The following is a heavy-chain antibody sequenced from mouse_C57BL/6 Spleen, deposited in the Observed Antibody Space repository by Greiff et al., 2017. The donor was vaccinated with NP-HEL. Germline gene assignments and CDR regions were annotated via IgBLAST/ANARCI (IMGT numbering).Heavy chain of an antibody. CDR2: IYPGDGDT. CDR3: ARSGYDYDGGFAY. CDR1: GYAFSSSW. J-gene: IGHJ3*01. Sequence: VKLMESGPELVKPGASVKNSCKASGYAFSSSWMNWVKQRPGKGLEWIGRIYPGDGDTNYNGKFKGKATLTADKSSSTAYMQLSSLTSEDSAVYFCARSGYDYDGGFAYWGKGTLVTVSA. V-gene: IGHV1-82*01. D-gene: IGHD2-4*01.